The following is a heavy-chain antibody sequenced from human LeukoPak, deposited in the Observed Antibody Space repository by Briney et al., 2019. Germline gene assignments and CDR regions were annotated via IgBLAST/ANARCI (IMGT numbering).Heavy chain of an antibody. J-gene: IGHJ4*02. D-gene: IGHD6-13*01. CDR1: GVSISSYY. CDR3: ARHADTSSWYYGFVY. Sequence: SETLSLTCTVSGVSISSYYWSWIRQPPGKGLEWIANIHNSGNTNYNPSLRSRVTISLDTSKNQFSLKLSSVTAADTAVYYCARHADTSSWYYGFVYWGQGSLLTVSS. V-gene: IGHV4-59*08. CDR2: IHNSGNT.